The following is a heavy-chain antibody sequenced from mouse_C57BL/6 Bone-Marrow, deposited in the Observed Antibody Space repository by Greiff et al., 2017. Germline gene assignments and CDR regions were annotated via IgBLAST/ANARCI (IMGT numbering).Heavy chain of an antibody. J-gene: IGHJ2*01. CDR3: GGAGDYDGDY. CDR1: GFTFSSYA. CDR2: ISDGGSYT. D-gene: IGHD2-4*01. Sequence: EVQVVQSGGGLVKPGASLKLSCAASGFTFSSYAMSWVRQTPEKRLEWVATISDGGSYTYYPDNVKGRYTIPRDNATNNLYLQLSHLKSEDTAMYYCGGAGDYDGDYGGKGTTLTVSS. V-gene: IGHV5-4*01.